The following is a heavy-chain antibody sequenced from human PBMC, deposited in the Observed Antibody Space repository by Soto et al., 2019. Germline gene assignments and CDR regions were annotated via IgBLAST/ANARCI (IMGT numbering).Heavy chain of an antibody. CDR1: GFTFSNAW. CDR2: IKSKTDDGTT. V-gene: IGHV3-15*01. D-gene: IGHD2-2*01. CDR3: TTDSSSWAYYYYYGMDV. J-gene: IGHJ6*02. Sequence: EVQLVESGGGLVKPGGSLRLSCTVSGFTFSNAWMTWVRQAPGKGLEWVGRIKSKTDDGTTDYAAPVKGRFTISRDDSRNTLYLQMNSPKTEDTAVYYCTTDSSSWAYYYYYGMDVWGQGTTVTVSS.